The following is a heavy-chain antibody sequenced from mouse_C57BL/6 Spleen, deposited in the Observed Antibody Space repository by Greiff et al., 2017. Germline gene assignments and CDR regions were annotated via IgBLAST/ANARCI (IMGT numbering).Heavy chain of an antibody. Sequence: EVQLQESGPGLVKPSQSLSLTCSVTGYSITSGYYWNWIRQFPGNKLEWMGYISYDGSNNYNPSLKNRISITRDTSKNQFFLKLNSVTTEDTATYYCAREGYDVGAWFAYWGQGTLVTVSA. V-gene: IGHV3-6*01. D-gene: IGHD2-2*01. CDR3: AREGYDVGAWFAY. CDR2: ISYDGSN. CDR1: GYSITSGYY. J-gene: IGHJ3*01.